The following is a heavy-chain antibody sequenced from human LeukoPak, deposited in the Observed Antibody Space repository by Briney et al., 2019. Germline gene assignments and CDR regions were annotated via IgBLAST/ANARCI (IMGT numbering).Heavy chain of an antibody. CDR3: AKEYGDYEGSYFDY. V-gene: IGHV3-21*04. CDR1: GFTFSSYS. CDR2: ISWNSGSI. D-gene: IGHD4-17*01. J-gene: IGHJ4*02. Sequence: GGSLRLSCAASGFTFSSYSMNWVRQAPGKGLEWVSGISWNSGSIGYADSVKGRFTISRDNAKNSLYLQMNSLRAEDTAVYYCAKEYGDYEGSYFDYWGQGTLVTVSS.